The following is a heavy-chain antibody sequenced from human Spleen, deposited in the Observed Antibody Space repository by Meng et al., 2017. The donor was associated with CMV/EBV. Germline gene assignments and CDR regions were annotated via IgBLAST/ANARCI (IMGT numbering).Heavy chain of an antibody. CDR2: TYYRSKWRN. J-gene: IGHJ4*02. Sequence: SCGISGDSVSSNSAAWNWIRQSPSRGLEWLGRTYYRSKWRNEYAVSVKRRITINADTSKNQFSLQLNSVTPEDTAVYYCARGAYISSWYYFDYWGQGTLVTVSS. CDR1: GDSVSSNSAA. CDR3: ARGAYISSWYYFDY. D-gene: IGHD6-13*01. V-gene: IGHV6-1*01.